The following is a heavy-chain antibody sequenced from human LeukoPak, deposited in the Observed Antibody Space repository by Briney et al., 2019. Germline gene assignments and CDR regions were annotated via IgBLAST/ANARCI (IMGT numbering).Heavy chain of an antibody. D-gene: IGHD3-22*01. CDR2: TYISGNT. CDR3: ARTMSFSTQYYFDY. Sequence: PSETLSLTCNVSGVSIRSYYWSWIRQPPRGGLEWIGRTYISGNTNYNPSLKSRVTMSLDTSKNQFSLNLNSVTAADTAVYYCARTMSFSTQYYFDYWGQGTLVTVSS. CDR1: GVSIRSYY. V-gene: IGHV4-4*07. J-gene: IGHJ4*02.